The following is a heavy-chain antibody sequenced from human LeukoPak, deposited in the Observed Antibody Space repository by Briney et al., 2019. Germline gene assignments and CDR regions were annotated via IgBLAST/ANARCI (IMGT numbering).Heavy chain of an antibody. CDR3: ASTQQLGDY. CDR1: GFTFSSYW. D-gene: IGHD6-13*01. V-gene: IGHV3-7*01. J-gene: IGHJ4*02. CDR2: IKQDGSEK. Sequence: GGSLRLSCAASGFTFSSYWMSWVRQAPGKGLEWVANIKQDGSEKYYVDSVKGRFIISRDDAKNSLFLQMNSLRAEDTAVYYCASTQQLGDYWGQGTLVTVSS.